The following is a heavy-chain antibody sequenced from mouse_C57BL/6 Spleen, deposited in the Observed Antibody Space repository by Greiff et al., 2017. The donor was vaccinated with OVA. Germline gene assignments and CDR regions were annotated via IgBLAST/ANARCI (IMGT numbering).Heavy chain of an antibody. CDR2: INPNNGGT. CDR1: GYTFTDYN. V-gene: IGHV1-22*01. Sequence: DVKLQESGPELVKPGASVKMSCKASGYTFTDYNMHWVKQSHGKSLEWIGYINPNNGGTSYNQKFKGKATLTVNKSSSTAYMELRSLTSEDSAVYYCARWLLRLYAMDYWGQGTSVTVSS. D-gene: IGHD2-3*01. J-gene: IGHJ4*01. CDR3: ARWLLRLYAMDY.